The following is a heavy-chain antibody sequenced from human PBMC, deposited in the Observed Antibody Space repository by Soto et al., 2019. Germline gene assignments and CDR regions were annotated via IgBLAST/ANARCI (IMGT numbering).Heavy chain of an antibody. CDR2: LSSSGGST. Sequence: VQLLDSGGGLVQPGGSLRLSCAASGFTFNNYVMSWVRQAPGKGLEWVSALSSSGGSTYYADSVKGRFAISRDNSKNTLYVQIHSLRAEATSVYYCAKRGCSFGPTSLYYFDYWGQGTLVAVSS. D-gene: IGHD5-18*01. CDR3: AKRGCSFGPTSLYYFDY. J-gene: IGHJ4*02. V-gene: IGHV3-23*01. CDR1: GFTFNNYV.